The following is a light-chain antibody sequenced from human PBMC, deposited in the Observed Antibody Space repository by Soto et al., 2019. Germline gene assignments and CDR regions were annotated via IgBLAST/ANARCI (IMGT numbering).Light chain of an antibody. V-gene: IGKV3-15*01. CDR1: QSVSSS. Sequence: EIVMTQSPATLSVSPGERATLSCRASQSVSSSLAWYQQKPGQAPRLLIYAASTRATGIPARFSGSGSGTGFTLTISSLQSEDFAVYYCQQYNNLLALTFGGGTKVEIK. CDR2: AAS. CDR3: QQYNNLLALT. J-gene: IGKJ4*01.